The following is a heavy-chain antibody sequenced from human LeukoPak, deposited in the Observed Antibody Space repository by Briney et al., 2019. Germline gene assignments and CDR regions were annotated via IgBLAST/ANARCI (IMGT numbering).Heavy chain of an antibody. V-gene: IGHV3-9*03. Sequence: GRSLRLSCAASGFTFDDYAMHWVRQAPGKGLEWVSGISWNSYSIGYADSVKGRFTISRDNAKNSLYLQMNSLRAEDMAFYYCAKDSSGWPLLDYWGQGTLVTVSS. J-gene: IGHJ4*02. CDR2: ISWNSYSI. D-gene: IGHD6-19*01. CDR1: GFTFDDYA. CDR3: AKDSSGWPLLDY.